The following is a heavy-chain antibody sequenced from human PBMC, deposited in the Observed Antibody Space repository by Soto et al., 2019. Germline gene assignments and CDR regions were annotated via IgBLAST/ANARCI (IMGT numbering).Heavy chain of an antibody. D-gene: IGHD1-1*01. CDR1: GLTIXXXX. Sequence: QPGESLRLSCAXXGLTIXXXXXXXWVRQAPXXGLEWVSGLYDVDGSFYADSVRGRFTTSSDSSKTTVYLQMNDLRPDDTAVYYCATWHEREHAYDVWGQGTTVTVSS. V-gene: IGHV3-53*01. CDR2: LYDVDGS. J-gene: IGHJ3*01. CDR3: ATWHEREHAYDV.